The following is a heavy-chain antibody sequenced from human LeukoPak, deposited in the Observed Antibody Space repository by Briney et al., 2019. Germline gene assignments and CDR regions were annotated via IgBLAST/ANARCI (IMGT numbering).Heavy chain of an antibody. CDR1: GFPFSSYA. Sequence: GGSLRLSCAASGFPFSSYAMSWVRQAPGKGLEWVSSISSSSSYIYYADSVKGRFTISRDNAKNSLYLQMNSLRAEDTAVYYCARPRTEYSSSFISHYWGQGTLVTVSS. V-gene: IGHV3-21*01. D-gene: IGHD6-6*01. CDR2: ISSSSSYI. CDR3: ARPRTEYSSSFISHY. J-gene: IGHJ4*02.